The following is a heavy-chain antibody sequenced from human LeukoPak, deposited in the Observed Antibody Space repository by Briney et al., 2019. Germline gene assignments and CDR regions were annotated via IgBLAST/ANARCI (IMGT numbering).Heavy chain of an antibody. CDR1: GYTFTDYS. J-gene: IGHJ4*02. CDR2: MSVYSGST. Sequence: ASVKVSCKASGYTFTDYSICWVRQAPGEGLEWMGWMSVYSGSTKYAKKIQGRVTMTADTSTSTAYVEVRSLRSDDTAVYFCARDPGVGPTVHWGQGTLVTVSS. CDR3: ARDPGVGPTVH. D-gene: IGHD3-10*01. V-gene: IGHV1-18*01.